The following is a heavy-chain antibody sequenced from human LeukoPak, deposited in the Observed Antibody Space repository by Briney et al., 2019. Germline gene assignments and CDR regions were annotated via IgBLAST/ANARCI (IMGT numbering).Heavy chain of an antibody. D-gene: IGHD3-22*01. J-gene: IGHJ4*02. CDR1: GGSISSSSYY. V-gene: IGHV4-39*07. CDR2: IYYSGST. Sequence: SETLSLTCTVSGGSISSSSYYWGWIRQPPGKGLEWIGSIYYSGSTHYNPSLKSRVTISVDTSKNQFSLKLSSVTAADTAVYYCARVALYESSGYNYFDYWGQGTLVTVSS. CDR3: ARVALYESSGYNYFDY.